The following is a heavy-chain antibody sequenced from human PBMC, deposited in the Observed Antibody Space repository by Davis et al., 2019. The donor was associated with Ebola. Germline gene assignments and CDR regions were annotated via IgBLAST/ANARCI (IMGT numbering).Heavy chain of an antibody. J-gene: IGHJ6*01. CDR3: ARGGCTNGVCSPHYYYYGMDV. Sequence: ASVKVSCKASGYTFTGYYMHWVRQATGEGLEWMGWINPNSGGTNYAQKFQGWVTMTRDTSISTAYMELSRLRSDDTAVYYCARGGCTNGVCSPHYYYYGMDVWGQGTTVTVSS. D-gene: IGHD2-8*01. CDR2: INPNSGGT. CDR1: GYTFTGYY. V-gene: IGHV1-2*04.